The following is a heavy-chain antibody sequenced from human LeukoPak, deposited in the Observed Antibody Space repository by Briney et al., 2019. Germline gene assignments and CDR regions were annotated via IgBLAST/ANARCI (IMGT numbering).Heavy chain of an antibody. J-gene: IGHJ5*02. CDR2: IKSKNDGGTT. CDR3: TTDRVLLWFGELLYWFDP. V-gene: IGHV3-15*01. Sequence: GGSLRLSCAASGFTFSNAWMSWVRQAPGKGLEWVGRIKSKNDGGTTDYAAPVKGRFTISRDDSKNTLYLQMNSLKTEDTAVYYCTTDRVLLWFGELLYWFDPWGQGTLVTVSS. CDR1: GFTFSNAW. D-gene: IGHD3-10*01.